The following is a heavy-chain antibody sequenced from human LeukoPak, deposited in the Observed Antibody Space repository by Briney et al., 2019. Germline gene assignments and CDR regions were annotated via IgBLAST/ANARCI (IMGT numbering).Heavy chain of an antibody. CDR1: GFRFTNYW. V-gene: IGHV3-23*01. D-gene: IGHD6-19*01. J-gene: IGHJ6*02. Sequence: GGSLRLSCAASGFRFTNYWMSWVRQAPGKGLEWVSAISGSGGSTYYADSVKGRFTISRDNSKNTLYLQMNSLRAGDTAVYYCANQPGLYDNGWSTTYHFFGLDVWGQGTTVIDSS. CDR3: ANQPGLYDNGWSTTYHFFGLDV. CDR2: ISGSGGST.